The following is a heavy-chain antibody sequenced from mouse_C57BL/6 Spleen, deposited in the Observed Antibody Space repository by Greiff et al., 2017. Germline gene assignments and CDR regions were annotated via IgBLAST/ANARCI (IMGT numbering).Heavy chain of an antibody. V-gene: IGHV1-78*01. CDR1: GYTFTDHT. J-gene: IGHJ4*01. CDR2: IYTRDGST. CDR3: ARDDYDVRAMDY. D-gene: IGHD2-4*01. Sequence: VQLLQSDAELVKPGASVKISCKVSGYTFTDHTIHWMQQRPEQGLEWIGYIYTRDGSTKYNEKFKGKGTLTADKSSSTPYLQLNSLTSEDSAVYFCARDDYDVRAMDYWGQGTSVTVSS.